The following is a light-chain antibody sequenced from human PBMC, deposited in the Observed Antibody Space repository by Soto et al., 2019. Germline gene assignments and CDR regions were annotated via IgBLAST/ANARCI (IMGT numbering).Light chain of an antibody. V-gene: IGLV2-14*01. CDR2: EVS. CDR3: SSYTSSSTLLYV. CDR1: SSDVGGYNY. Sequence: VLTQPASVSGSPGQSITISCTGTSSDVGGYNYVSWYQQHPGKAPKLMIYEVSNRPSGVSNRFSGSKSGNTAPLTISGLQAEDEADYYCSSYTSSSTLLYVFGTGTKVTVL. J-gene: IGLJ1*01.